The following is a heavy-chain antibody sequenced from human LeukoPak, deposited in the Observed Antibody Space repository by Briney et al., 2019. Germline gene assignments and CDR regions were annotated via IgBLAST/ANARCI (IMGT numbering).Heavy chain of an antibody. CDR1: GGTFSSYA. J-gene: IGHJ5*02. Sequence: SVKVSCKASGGTFSSYAISWVRQAPGQGLEWMGGIIPIFGTANYAQKFQGRVTITADESTSTAYMELSSLRSEDTAVYYCAGEPYSSSSGWFDPWGQGTPVTVSS. CDR3: AGEPYSSSSGWFDP. V-gene: IGHV1-69*01. D-gene: IGHD6-6*01. CDR2: IIPIFGTA.